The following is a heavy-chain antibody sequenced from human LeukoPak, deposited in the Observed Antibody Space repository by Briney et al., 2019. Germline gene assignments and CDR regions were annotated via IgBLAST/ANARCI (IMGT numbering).Heavy chain of an antibody. CDR3: ARDRRFDWLHQAEPFDY. CDR1: GYIFTDYY. CDR2: INPNSGGT. V-gene: IGHV1/OR15-1*02. D-gene: IGHD3-9*01. J-gene: IGHJ4*02. Sequence: ASVKVSCKASGYIFTDYYMHWVRQAPGQELGWMGRINPNSGGTNYAQKFQGRVTMTRDTSISTAYTELSSLRSDDTAVYYCARDRRFDWLHQAEPFDYWGQGTLVTVSS.